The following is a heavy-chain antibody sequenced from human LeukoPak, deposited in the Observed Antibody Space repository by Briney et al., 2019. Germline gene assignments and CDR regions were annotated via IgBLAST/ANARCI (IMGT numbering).Heavy chain of an antibody. CDR1: GYTLSDDY. J-gene: IGHJ4*02. CDR2: IRGDTGDT. Sequence: ASVKVSCKTSGYTLSDDYMHWVRQAPRRGLEWMGWIRGDTGDTDSPQKFQGRVTMTRDTSSNTAYMELSRLTFDDTARYFCARVRGNSCDYWGQGTLVTVSS. CDR3: ARVRGNSCDY. D-gene: IGHD6-13*01. V-gene: IGHV1-2*02.